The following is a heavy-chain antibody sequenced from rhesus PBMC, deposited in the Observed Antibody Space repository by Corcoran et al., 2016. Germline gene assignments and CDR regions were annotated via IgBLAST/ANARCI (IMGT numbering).Heavy chain of an antibody. CDR3: ASGVVYLDWLLSMSLDV. D-gene: IGHD3-3*01. CDR1: GGPIRSNW. Sequence: QLQLQESGPGLVKPPETLSPTCAVPGGPIRSNWWSWIPQPPGKGLEWIGRISGSGGSTSYNPSLKSRVTISTDTSKNQFSLKLSSVTAADTAVYYCASGVVYLDWLLSMSLDVWGRGVLVTVSS. V-gene: IGHV4-173*01. J-gene: IGHJ5-2*02. CDR2: ISGSGGST.